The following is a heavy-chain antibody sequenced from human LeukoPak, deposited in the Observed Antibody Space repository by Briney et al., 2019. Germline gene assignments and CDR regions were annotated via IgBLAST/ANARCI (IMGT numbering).Heavy chain of an antibody. J-gene: IGHJ3*01. V-gene: IGHV4-31*03. CDR2: IYYSGST. CDR3: ARNFDSHNAFDV. CDR1: LDSISSGDYY. Sequence: SQTLPLTCTVSLDSISSGDYYWSWIRQHPGKGLEWIGYIYYSGSTYYNPSLKSRVLISIDTSKNQFSLNLSSVTAADTALYYCARNFDSHNAFDVWGQGTMVTVSS. D-gene: IGHD3-22*01.